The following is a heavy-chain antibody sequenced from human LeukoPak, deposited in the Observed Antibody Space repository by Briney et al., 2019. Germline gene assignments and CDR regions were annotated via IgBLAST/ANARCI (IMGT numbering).Heavy chain of an antibody. CDR3: VRDFDTITTAFLVY. D-gene: IGHD1-1*01. CDR2: INTRTGHI. CDR1: GFTYNIYS. Sequence: PGGSLRLSCAASGFTYNIYSMNWVRQVPGKGLEWVSSINTRTGHIYYADSVRGRFTISRDNAKNSLYLEMDSLGAEDTAVYYCVRDFDTITTAFLVYWGQGTLVTVSS. J-gene: IGHJ4*02. V-gene: IGHV3-21*01.